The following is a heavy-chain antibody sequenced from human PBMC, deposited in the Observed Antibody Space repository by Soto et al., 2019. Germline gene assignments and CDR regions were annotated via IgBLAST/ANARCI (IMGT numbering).Heavy chain of an antibody. V-gene: IGHV3-21*01. CDR3: ARDALYGSSSEIVYFDY. J-gene: IGHJ4*02. CDR2: ISSSSSYI. Sequence: GGSLRLSCAASGFTFSSYSMNWVRQAPGKGLEWVSSISSSSSYIYYADSVKGRFTISRDNAKNSLYLQMNSLRAEDTAVYYCARDALYGSSSEIVYFDYWGQGTLFTVSS. D-gene: IGHD6-6*01. CDR1: GFTFSSYS.